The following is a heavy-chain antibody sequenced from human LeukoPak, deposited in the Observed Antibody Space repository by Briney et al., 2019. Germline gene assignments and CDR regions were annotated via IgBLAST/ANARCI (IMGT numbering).Heavy chain of an antibody. CDR2: ISGSGGST. CDR1: GFTFSSYA. V-gene: IGHV3-23*01. Sequence: GGSLRLSCAASGFTFSSYAMSWVRQAPGKGLEWVSAISGSGGSTYYADSVKGRFTISRDNSKNTLYLQMNSLRAEDTTVYYCAKDREGYSTHFDYWGQGTLVTVSS. J-gene: IGHJ4*02. CDR3: AKDREGYSTHFDY. D-gene: IGHD4-11*01.